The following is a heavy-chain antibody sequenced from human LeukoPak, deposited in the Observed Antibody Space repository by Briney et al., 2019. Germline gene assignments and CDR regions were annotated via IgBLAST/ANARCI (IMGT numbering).Heavy chain of an antibody. Sequence: GGSLRLSCAASGFTFSSYAMSWVRQAPGKGLEWVSAISDSGDSTYYADSVKGRFTISRDNSKNTLYLEMNSLRAEDTAVYYCARDFLSGYSSSWYPDYYYYYGMDVWGQGTTVTVSS. V-gene: IGHV3-23*01. D-gene: IGHD6-13*01. CDR3: ARDFLSGYSSSWYPDYYYYYGMDV. CDR1: GFTFSSYA. J-gene: IGHJ6*02. CDR2: ISDSGDST.